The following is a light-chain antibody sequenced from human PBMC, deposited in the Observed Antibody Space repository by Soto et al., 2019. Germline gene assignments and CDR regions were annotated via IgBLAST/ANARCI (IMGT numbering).Light chain of an antibody. Sequence: DIQMTQSPSTLSASVGDRVTITCRASRSVSSWLAWYQQRPGQAPKLLIYKAYNLERGVPSRFSGSGSGTEFTLTISSLQPDDFATYYCLQYSDYRTFGHGTKVEIK. V-gene: IGKV1-5*03. CDR2: KAY. CDR3: LQYSDYRT. CDR1: RSVSSW. J-gene: IGKJ1*01.